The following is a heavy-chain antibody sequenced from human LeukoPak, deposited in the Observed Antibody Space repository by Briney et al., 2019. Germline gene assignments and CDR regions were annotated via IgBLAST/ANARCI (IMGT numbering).Heavy chain of an antibody. D-gene: IGHD3-9*01. CDR2: IHYSGSA. J-gene: IGHJ4*02. V-gene: IGHV4-39*01. CDR3: ARHIDGILTGYYN. CDR1: GGSISSSSYY. Sequence: KASETLSLTCTVSGGSISSSSYYWGWIRQPPGKGLEWIASIHYSGSAYYNPSLKSRVTISVDTSKNQFSLKLSSVTAADTAIYYCARHIDGILTGYYNWGQGTLVTVSS.